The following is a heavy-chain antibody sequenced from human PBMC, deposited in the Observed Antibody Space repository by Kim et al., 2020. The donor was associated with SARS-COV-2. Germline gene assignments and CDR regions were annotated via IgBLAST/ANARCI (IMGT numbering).Heavy chain of an antibody. Sequence: GGSLRLSCAASGFTFGDYAMHWVRQAPGKGLEWVSGISWNSGSIGYADSVKGRFTISRDNAKNSLYLQMNSLRAEDTALYYCAKDIGVGYCSGGSCLAFDYWGQGTLVTVSS. J-gene: IGHJ4*02. CDR3: AKDIGVGYCSGGSCLAFDY. D-gene: IGHD2-15*01. CDR1: GFTFGDYA. V-gene: IGHV3-9*01. CDR2: ISWNSGSI.